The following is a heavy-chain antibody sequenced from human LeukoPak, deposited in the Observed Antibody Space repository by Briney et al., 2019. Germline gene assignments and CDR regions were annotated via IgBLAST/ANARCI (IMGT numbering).Heavy chain of an antibody. D-gene: IGHD3-22*01. J-gene: IGHJ4*02. V-gene: IGHV3-7*01. Sequence: GGSLRLSCAASGFTFSNYWMNWVRQSPGKGLEWVANIKRDGSEKNYVDSVEGRFTISRDNAMNSLYLQMNSLGAEDAAVYYCARTLDYDGGSFHRHFDLWGQGTLVTVSS. CDR3: ARTLDYDGGSFHRHFDL. CDR1: GFTFSNYW. CDR2: IKRDGSEK.